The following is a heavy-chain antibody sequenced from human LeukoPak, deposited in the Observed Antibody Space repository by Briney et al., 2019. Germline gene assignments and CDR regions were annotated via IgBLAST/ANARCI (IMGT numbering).Heavy chain of an antibody. V-gene: IGHV1-18*04. D-gene: IGHD4-17*01. J-gene: IGHJ6*03. CDR2: ISAYNGNT. CDR3: ARVAPTAYYMDV. CDR1: GYTFTGYY. Sequence: ASVKVSCKASGYTFTGYYIHWVRQAPGQGLEWMGWISAYNGNTNYAQNLQGRVTMTTDTSTSTAYMELRSLRSDDTAVYYCARVAPTAYYMDVWGKGTTVTISS.